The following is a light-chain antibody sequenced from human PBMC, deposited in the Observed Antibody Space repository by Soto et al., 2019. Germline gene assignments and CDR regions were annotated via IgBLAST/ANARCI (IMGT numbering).Light chain of an antibody. CDR3: RSYAGSKIF. CDR1: SSDVGGYNY. V-gene: IGLV2-8*01. Sequence: QFALTQPPSASGSPGQSVTISCTGTSSDVGGYNYVSWYQQHPGKAPKLMIYEVSKRPSGVPDRFSGSKSGNTASLTVSGLQAEDEADYYCRSYAGSKIFFGTGTKVTVL. CDR2: EVS. J-gene: IGLJ1*01.